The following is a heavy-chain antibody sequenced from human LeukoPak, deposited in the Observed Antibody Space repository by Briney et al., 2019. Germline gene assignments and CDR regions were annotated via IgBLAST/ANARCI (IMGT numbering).Heavy chain of an antibody. D-gene: IGHD5-18*01. CDR1: GFTFSNAW. CDR3: TTLEKGYSYGYLRDRYYYMDV. Sequence: PGGSLRLSCAASGFTFSNAWMSWVRQAPGKGLEWVGRIKSKTDGGTTDYAAPVKGRFTISRDDSKNTLHLQMNSLKTEDTAVYYCTTLEKGYSYGYLRDRYYYMDVWGKGTTVTISS. V-gene: IGHV3-15*01. CDR2: IKSKTDGGTT. J-gene: IGHJ6*03.